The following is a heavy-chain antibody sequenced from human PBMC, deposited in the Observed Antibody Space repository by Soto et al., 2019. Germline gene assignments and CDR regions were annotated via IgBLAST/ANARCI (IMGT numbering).Heavy chain of an antibody. J-gene: IGHJ6*02. V-gene: IGHV4-34*01. CDR1: GGSFSGYY. CDR3: ARGVRGARYYYYGMDV. CDR2: INHSGST. Sequence: PSETLSLTCAVYGGSFSGYYWSWIRQPPGKGLEWIGEINHSGSTNYNPSLKSRVTISVDTSKNQFSLKLSSVTAADTAVYYCARGVRGARYYYYGMDVWGQGTTVTVSS. D-gene: IGHD3-10*01.